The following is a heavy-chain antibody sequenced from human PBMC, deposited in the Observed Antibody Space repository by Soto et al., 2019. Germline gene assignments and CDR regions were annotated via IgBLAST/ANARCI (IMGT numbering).Heavy chain of an antibody. Sequence: SVKVSCKASGGAFSSYAISWVLQAPGQGLEWMGGIIPIFGTANYAQKFQGRVTITADESTSTAYMELSSLRSEDTAVYYCARASIAARPFYNWFDPWGQGTLVTVSS. J-gene: IGHJ5*02. D-gene: IGHD6-6*01. V-gene: IGHV1-69*13. CDR3: ARASIAARPFYNWFDP. CDR1: GGAFSSYA. CDR2: IIPIFGTA.